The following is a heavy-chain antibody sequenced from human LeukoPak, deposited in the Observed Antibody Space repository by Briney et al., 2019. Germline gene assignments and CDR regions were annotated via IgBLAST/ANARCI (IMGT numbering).Heavy chain of an antibody. J-gene: IGHJ4*02. V-gene: IGHV1-2*02. Sequence: APVNVSCKVSGYTFTGYSMHWVRQAPGQGLEWMGWINPNSGGTNYAQKFQGRVTMTRDTSISTAYMELSRLRSDDTAVYYCARELDGPGWPHFDYWGQGTLVTVSS. CDR2: INPNSGGT. D-gene: IGHD6-19*01. CDR3: ARELDGPGWPHFDY. CDR1: GYTFTGYS.